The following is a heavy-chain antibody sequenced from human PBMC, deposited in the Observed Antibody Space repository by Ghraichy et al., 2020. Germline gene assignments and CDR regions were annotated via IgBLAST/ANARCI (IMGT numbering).Heavy chain of an antibody. V-gene: IGHV3-74*03. D-gene: IGHD2-15*01. CDR2: INSDGSDS. Sequence: SCAASGFTFSNYWMHWVRQAPGKGLVWVSRINSDGSDSMYADSAKGRFTISRDNSKNMLYLQMSSLRAEDTATYYCASLGGLLLTWGQGTLVTVSS. J-gene: IGHJ5*02. CDR3: ASLGGLLLT. CDR1: GFTFSNYW.